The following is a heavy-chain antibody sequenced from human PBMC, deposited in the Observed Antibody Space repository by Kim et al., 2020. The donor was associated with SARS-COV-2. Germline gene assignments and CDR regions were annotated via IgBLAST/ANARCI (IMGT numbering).Heavy chain of an antibody. CDR1: GGSISGYY. V-gene: IGHV4-59*01. Sequence: SETLSLTCTVSGGSISGYYWSWIRQSPGKGLEWIGYLYDSGSTKCNPSLKSRVTISVDTSKNQFSLKLNSVTAADTAVYYCARDIGCHSGRAVGYWGQGTLVTVSS. CDR3: ARDIGCHSGRAVGY. J-gene: IGHJ1*01. D-gene: IGHD6-19*01. CDR2: LYDSGST.